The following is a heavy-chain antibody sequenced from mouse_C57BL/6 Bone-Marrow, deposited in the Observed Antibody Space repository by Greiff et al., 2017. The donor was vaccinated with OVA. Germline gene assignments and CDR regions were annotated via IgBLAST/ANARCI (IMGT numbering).Heavy chain of an antibody. J-gene: IGHJ1*03. V-gene: IGHV7-3*01. D-gene: IGHD1-1*01. CDR3: ARDPYYGSSYGDWYFDV. CDR2: IRNKANGYTT. CDR1: GFTFTDYY. Sequence: EVQRVESGGGLVQPGGSLSLSCAASGFTFTDYYMSWVRQPPGKALEWLGFIRNKANGYTTEYSASVKGRFTISRDNSQSILYIQMNALRAEDSATYYCARDPYYGSSYGDWYFDVWGTGTTVTVSS.